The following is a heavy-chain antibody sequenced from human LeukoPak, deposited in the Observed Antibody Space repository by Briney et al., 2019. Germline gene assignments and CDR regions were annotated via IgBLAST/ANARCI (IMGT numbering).Heavy chain of an antibody. D-gene: IGHD2-15*01. J-gene: IGHJ4*02. Sequence: TGGSLRLSCAASGFAFDEYAMSWVRQLPAKGLEWVSGLNWNGDTTDYADSVRGRFTISRDNAKNSLYLQMNSMTAEDTAFYYCASRRSDGYFDYWGQGTLVTVSS. V-gene: IGHV3-20*04. CDR1: GFAFDEYA. CDR3: ASRRSDGYFDY. CDR2: LNWNGDTT.